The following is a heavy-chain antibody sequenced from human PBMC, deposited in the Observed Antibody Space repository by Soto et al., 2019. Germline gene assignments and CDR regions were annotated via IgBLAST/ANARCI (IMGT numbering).Heavy chain of an antibody. CDR2: IIPIFGTA. J-gene: IGHJ6*02. CDR1: GGTFSSYA. Sequence: ASVKVSCKASGGTFSSYAISWVRQAPGQGLEWMGGIIPIFGTANYAQKFQGRVTITADESTSTAYMELSSLRSEDTAVYYCARAGFCSSTSCYYYYGMDVWGQGTTVTVSS. CDR3: ARAGFCSSTSCYYYYGMDV. D-gene: IGHD2-2*01. V-gene: IGHV1-69*13.